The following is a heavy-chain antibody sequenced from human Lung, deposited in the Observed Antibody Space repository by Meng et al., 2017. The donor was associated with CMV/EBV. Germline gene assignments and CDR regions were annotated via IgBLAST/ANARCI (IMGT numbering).Heavy chain of an antibody. V-gene: IGHV3-15*01. D-gene: IGHD3-22*01. CDR2: IKRNTDGGTR. CDR1: GFTFSNAW. Sequence: GGSLRLXCAASGFTFSNAWMSWVRQAPGKGLEWVGRIKRNTDGGTRDHAAPVRGRFTISRDDSKNTLYLQMNSLTTEDTAVYYCTTAGANYEPDYWGQGTLVTVSS. J-gene: IGHJ4*02. CDR3: TTAGANYEPDY.